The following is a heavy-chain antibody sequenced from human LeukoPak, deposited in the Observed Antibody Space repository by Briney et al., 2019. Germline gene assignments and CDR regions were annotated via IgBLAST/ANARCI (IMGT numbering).Heavy chain of an antibody. CDR3: ARSPIELWLQDYGGNGVFDY. V-gene: IGHV1-2*02. CDR2: INPNSGGT. J-gene: IGHJ4*02. CDR1: GYTFTGYY. D-gene: IGHD4-23*01. Sequence: GASVKVSCKASGYTFTGYYMHWVRQAPGQGLEWMGWINPNSGGTNYAQKFQGRVTMTRDTSISTAYMELSRLRSDDTAVYYCARSPIELWLQDYGGNGVFDYWGQGPLVTVSS.